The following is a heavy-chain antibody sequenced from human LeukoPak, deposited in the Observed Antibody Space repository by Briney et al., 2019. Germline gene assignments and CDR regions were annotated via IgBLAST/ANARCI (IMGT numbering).Heavy chain of an antibody. CDR2: INPNSGGT. CDR3: ARVRSYDFWSASYYYYYYMDV. Sequence: GASVKVSCKASGYTFTGYYMHWVRQAPGQGLEWMGWINPNSGGTNYAQKFQGRVTMTRDTSISTAYMELSRLRSDDTAVYYCARVRSYDFWSASYYYYYYMDVWGKGTTVTVSS. J-gene: IGHJ6*03. V-gene: IGHV1-2*02. CDR1: GYTFTGYY. D-gene: IGHD3-3*01.